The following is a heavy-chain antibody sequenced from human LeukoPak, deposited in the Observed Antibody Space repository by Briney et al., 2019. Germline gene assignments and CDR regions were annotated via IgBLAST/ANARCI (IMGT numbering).Heavy chain of an antibody. CDR2: INTNTGNP. V-gene: IGHV7-4-1*04. J-gene: IGHJ4*02. Sequence: ASVKVSCKASGYTFTSYAMNWVRQAPGQGLEWMGWINTNTGNPTYAQGFTGRFVFSLDTSVSMAYLQISSLKAEDTAVYYCARVSPREWELHLPDYWGQGTLVTVSS. D-gene: IGHD1-26*01. CDR3: ARVSPREWELHLPDY. CDR1: GYTFTSYA.